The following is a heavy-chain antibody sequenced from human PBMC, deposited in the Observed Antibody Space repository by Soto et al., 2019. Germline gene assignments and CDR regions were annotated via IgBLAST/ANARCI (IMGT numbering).Heavy chain of an antibody. CDR2: IYYSGST. V-gene: IGHV4-39*01. D-gene: IGHD6-19*01. Sequence: SETLSLTCTVSGGSISSSSYYWGWIRQPPGKGLEWIGSIYYSGSTYYNPSLKSRVTISVDTSKNQFSLKLSSVTAADTAVYYCARFIAVAGNWYFDLWGRGTLVTVSS. J-gene: IGHJ2*01. CDR1: GGSISSSSYY. CDR3: ARFIAVAGNWYFDL.